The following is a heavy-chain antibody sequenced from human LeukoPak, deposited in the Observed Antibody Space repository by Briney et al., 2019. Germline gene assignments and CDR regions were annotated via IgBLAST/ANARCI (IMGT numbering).Heavy chain of an antibody. V-gene: IGHV3-7*01. CDR3: ATPFWSGYYI. CDR1: GFSFSSYW. CDR2: INKDGSGE. Sequence: GGSLRLSCEASGFSFSSYWMTWVRQAPGKGLEWVANINKDGSGEEYVYSVKGRFTISRDNAKNSLYLQMNSLRAEDTAFYYCATPFWSGYYIWGQGTLVTVSS. D-gene: IGHD3-3*01. J-gene: IGHJ4*02.